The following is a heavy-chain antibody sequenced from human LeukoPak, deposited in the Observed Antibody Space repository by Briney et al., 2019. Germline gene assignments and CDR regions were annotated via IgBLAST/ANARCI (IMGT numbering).Heavy chain of an antibody. CDR3: ARGKGRARGPYYYESSGYYYFDY. CDR1: GGSFSGDY. CDR2: INHSGST. J-gene: IGHJ4*02. Sequence: PSETLSLTCAVYGGSFSGDYWSWIRQPPGKGLEWIGEINHSGSTNYNPSLKSRVTISVDTSKNQFSLKLSSVTAADTAVCYCARGKGRARGPYYYESSGYYYFDYWGQGTLVTVSS. D-gene: IGHD3-22*01. V-gene: IGHV4-34*01.